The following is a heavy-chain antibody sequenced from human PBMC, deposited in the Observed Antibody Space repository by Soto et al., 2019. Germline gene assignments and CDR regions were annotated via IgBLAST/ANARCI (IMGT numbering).Heavy chain of an antibody. V-gene: IGHV4-59*01. Sequence: SETLSLTCTVSGGSISSYYWSWIRQPPGKGLEWIGYIYYGGSTNYNPSLKSRVTISVDTSKNQFSLKLSSVTAADTAVYYCASSTLRYSGSYYVGDYYYCGMDVWGQGTTVTVSS. CDR3: ASSTLRYSGSYYVGDYYYCGMDV. D-gene: IGHD1-26*01. J-gene: IGHJ6*02. CDR1: GGSISSYY. CDR2: IYYGGST.